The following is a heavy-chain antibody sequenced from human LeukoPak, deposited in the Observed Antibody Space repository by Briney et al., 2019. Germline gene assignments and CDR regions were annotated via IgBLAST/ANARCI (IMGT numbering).Heavy chain of an antibody. Sequence: SETLSLTRTVSGGSISSYYWGWIRQPPGKGLEWIGYIYYSGSTNYNPSLKSRVTISVDTSKNQFSLKLSSVTAADTAAYYCARQCSSGWYGAGGFDPWGQGTLVTVSS. CDR1: GGSISSYY. D-gene: IGHD6-19*01. J-gene: IGHJ5*02. V-gene: IGHV4-59*08. CDR3: ARQCSSGWYGAGGFDP. CDR2: IYYSGST.